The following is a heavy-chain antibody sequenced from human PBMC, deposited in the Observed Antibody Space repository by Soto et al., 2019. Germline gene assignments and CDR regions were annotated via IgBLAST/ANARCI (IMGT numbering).Heavy chain of an antibody. CDR2: ISSSGITI. V-gene: IGHV3-11*01. J-gene: IGHJ6*02. Sequence: PGGSLRLSCAASGFTFSDYYIGWIRQAPWKGLEWVSYISSSGITICYADSVKGRFTISRDNAKNSLYLQMNSLRAEDTAVYYCARDIYYYGMDVWGQGTTVTVSS. CDR1: GFTFSDYY. CDR3: ARDIYYYGMDV.